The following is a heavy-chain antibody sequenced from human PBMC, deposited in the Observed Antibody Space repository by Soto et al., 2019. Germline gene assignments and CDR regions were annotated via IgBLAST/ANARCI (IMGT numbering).Heavy chain of an antibody. V-gene: IGHV3-15*07. Sequence: EVQLVESGGGLVKPGGSLRVSCAASGFTFSNAWMNWVRQAPGKGLEWVGRIKSKTDGGTTDYAAPVKGRFTISRDDSQNTLYLQMNSLKTEDTAVYHCTTLGHYYDSSPLDVWGQGTTVTVSS. CDR1: GFTFSNAW. CDR3: TTLGHYYDSSPLDV. D-gene: IGHD3-22*01. J-gene: IGHJ6*02. CDR2: IKSKTDGGTT.